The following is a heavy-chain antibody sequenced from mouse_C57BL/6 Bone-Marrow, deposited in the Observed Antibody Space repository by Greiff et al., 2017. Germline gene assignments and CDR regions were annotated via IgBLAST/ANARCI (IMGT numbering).Heavy chain of an antibody. D-gene: IGHD1-1*01. J-gene: IGHJ4*01. V-gene: IGHV1-26*01. CDR2: INPNNGGT. CDR3: ARDCSPYYYAMDY. Sequence: EVKLIESGPELVKPGASVKISCKASGYTFTDYYMNWVKQSHGKSLEWIGDINPNNGGTSYNQKFKGKATLTVDKSSSTAYMELRSLTSEDSAVYYCARDCSPYYYAMDYWGQGTSVTVSS. CDR1: GYTFTDYY.